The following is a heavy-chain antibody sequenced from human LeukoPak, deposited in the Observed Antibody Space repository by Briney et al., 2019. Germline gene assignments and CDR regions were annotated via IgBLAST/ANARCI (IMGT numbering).Heavy chain of an antibody. CDR2: MYYSGST. D-gene: IGHD3-22*01. J-gene: IGHJ4*02. Sequence: SETLSLTCTVSGGSITSTSYYWGWIRQPPGKGLEWIGSMYYSGSTYYNPSLKSRITIPVDTSRNQFSLRLNSVTAADTAVYYCARLPRYYDSRGFHFLFDQWGQGTLVTVSS. CDR1: GGSITSTSYY. CDR3: ARLPRYYDSRGFHFLFDQ. V-gene: IGHV4-39*01.